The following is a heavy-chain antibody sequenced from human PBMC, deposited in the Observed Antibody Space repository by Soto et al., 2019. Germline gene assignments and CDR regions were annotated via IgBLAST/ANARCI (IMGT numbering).Heavy chain of an antibody. Sequence: GASVKVSCKASGYTFTGYYMHWVRQAPGQGLEWMGWINPNSGGTNYAQKFQGWVTMTRDTSISTAYMELSRLRSDDTAVYYCARGGSSTSLRYSYYGMDVWGQGTMVTVSS. V-gene: IGHV1-2*04. CDR3: ARGGSSTSLRYSYYGMDV. J-gene: IGHJ6*02. D-gene: IGHD2-2*01. CDR1: GYTFTGYY. CDR2: INPNSGGT.